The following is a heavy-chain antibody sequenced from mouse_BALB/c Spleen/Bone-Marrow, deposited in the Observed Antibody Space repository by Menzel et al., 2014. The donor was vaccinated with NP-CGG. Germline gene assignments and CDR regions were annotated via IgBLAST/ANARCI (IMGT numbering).Heavy chain of an antibody. J-gene: IGHJ2*02. Sequence: EVKLMESGGGLVQPGGSMKLSCVASGFTFSNYWMNWVRQSPEKGLEWVAEIRLKSNNYATQYAESVKGRFTISRDDSKNSVYLQMNNLIAEDTGIYYCTMVLRLLDYWGQGTSLTGSS. V-gene: IGHV6-6*02. D-gene: IGHD1-2*01. CDR2: IRLKSNNYAT. CDR3: TMVLRLLDY. CDR1: GFTFSNYW.